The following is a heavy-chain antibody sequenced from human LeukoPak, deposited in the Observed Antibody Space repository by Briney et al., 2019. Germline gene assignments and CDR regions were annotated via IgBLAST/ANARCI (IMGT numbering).Heavy chain of an antibody. Sequence: SETLSLTCTVSGGSISSYYWSWIRQPPGKGLEWIGYIYYSGSTNYNPSLKSRVTISVDTSKNQFSLKLSSVTAADTAVYYCARAPGYCSGGSCQMAGFDYWGQGTLVTVSS. D-gene: IGHD2-15*01. CDR3: ARAPGYCSGGSCQMAGFDY. J-gene: IGHJ4*02. CDR2: IYYSGST. V-gene: IGHV4-59*01. CDR1: GGSISSYY.